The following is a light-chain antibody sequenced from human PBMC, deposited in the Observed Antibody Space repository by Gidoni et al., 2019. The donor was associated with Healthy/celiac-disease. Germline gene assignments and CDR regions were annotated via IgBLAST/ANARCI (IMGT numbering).Light chain of an antibody. V-gene: IGLV1-47*02. CDR2: SNN. J-gene: IGLJ3*02. CDR1: SSNIGSNY. CDR3: AAWDDSLSGWV. Sequence: QSVLTQPPSASGTPGQRVTISCSGSSSNIGSNYVYWYQPLPGTAPKLLIYSNNQRPSGVPDRFSGSKSGTSASLAISGLRSEDEADYYCAAWDDSLSGWVFGGGTKLTVL.